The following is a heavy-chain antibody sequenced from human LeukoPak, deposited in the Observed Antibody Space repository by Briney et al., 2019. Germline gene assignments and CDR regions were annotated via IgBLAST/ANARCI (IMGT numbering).Heavy chain of an antibody. D-gene: IGHD3-3*01. CDR1: GFTFSKSA. Sequence: QSGGSLRLSCAGSGFTFSKSAMTWVRQAPGTGLVWVSAISGRGDFTYYADSVKGRFTISRDNSKNVLYLQVSSLRAQDTAVYYCAKREAEESGPIDFWGQGTLVTVSS. J-gene: IGHJ4*02. CDR2: ISGRGDFT. CDR3: AKREAEESGPIDF. V-gene: IGHV3-23*01.